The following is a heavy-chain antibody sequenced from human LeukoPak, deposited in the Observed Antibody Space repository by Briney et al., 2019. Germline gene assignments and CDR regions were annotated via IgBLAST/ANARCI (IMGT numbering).Heavy chain of an antibody. CDR1: NGSISSYY. D-gene: IGHD1-26*01. CDR3: ARFRLIVEATYWFDP. V-gene: IGHV4-59*01. J-gene: IGHJ5*02. Sequence: SETLSLTCTVSNGSISSYYWSWIRQSPGKGLEWIGYIYYSGSTNYNPSFESRVTISVDTSKNQFSLKLSSVTAADTAVYYCARFRLIVEATYWFDPWGPGTLVTVSS. CDR2: IYYSGST.